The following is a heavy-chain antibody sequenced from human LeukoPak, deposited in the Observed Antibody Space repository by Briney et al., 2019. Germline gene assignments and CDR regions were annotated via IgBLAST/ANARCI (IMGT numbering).Heavy chain of an antibody. V-gene: IGHV1-69*04. J-gene: IGHJ4*02. CDR3: ATDEGYGDKYNDY. CDR1: GGTFSSYA. D-gene: IGHD4/OR15-4a*01. Sequence: SVKVSCKASGGTFSSYAISWVRQAPGQGLEWMGRIIPILGIANYAQKLQGRVTITADKSTSTAYMELSSLRSEDTAVYYCATDEGYGDKYNDYWGQGTLVTVSS. CDR2: IIPILGIA.